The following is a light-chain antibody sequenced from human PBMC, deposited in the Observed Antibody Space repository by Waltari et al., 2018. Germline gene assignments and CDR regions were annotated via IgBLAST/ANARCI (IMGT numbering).Light chain of an antibody. CDR3: QQHDRPPLT. V-gene: IGKV1-33*01. CDR2: DAS. CDR1: QDISNF. Sequence: DIQMTQSPSSLSASVGDRVTITCQASQDISNFLNWYQQKPGKAPKLLIYDASILQTGVPSRFSGRGSGSDFTLTISSLEPEDFATYYCQQHDRPPLTFGGGTRVEIK. J-gene: IGKJ4*01.